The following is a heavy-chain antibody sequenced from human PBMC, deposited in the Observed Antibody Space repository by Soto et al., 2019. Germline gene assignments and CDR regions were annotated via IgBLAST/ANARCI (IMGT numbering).Heavy chain of an antibody. J-gene: IGHJ6*03. V-gene: IGHV3-20*01. CDR1: GFTFDDYG. CDR2: INWNGGST. CDR3: ARGRYSSSWAHVSSYYYMDV. Sequence: GGSLRLSCAASGFTFDDYGMSWVRQAPGKGLEWVSGINWNGGSTGYADSVKGRFTISRDNAKNSLYLQMNSLRAEDTALYHCARGRYSSSWAHVSSYYYMDVWGKGTTVTVSS. D-gene: IGHD6-13*01.